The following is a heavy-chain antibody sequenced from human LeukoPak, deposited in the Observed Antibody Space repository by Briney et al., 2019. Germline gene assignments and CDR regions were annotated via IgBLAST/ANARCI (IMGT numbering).Heavy chain of an antibody. CDR3: ARDGMVTEPIDY. CDR1: GFTFSNYG. Sequence: PGGSLRLSCAASGFTFSNYGMHWVRQAPGKGLEWVAFIRYDGNNKYYAESVKGRFTISRDTPKNTLYLQINNLRVEDTAVHYCARDGMVTEPIDYWGQGTLVTVSS. D-gene: IGHD2-21*02. J-gene: IGHJ4*02. V-gene: IGHV3-30*02. CDR2: IRYDGNNK.